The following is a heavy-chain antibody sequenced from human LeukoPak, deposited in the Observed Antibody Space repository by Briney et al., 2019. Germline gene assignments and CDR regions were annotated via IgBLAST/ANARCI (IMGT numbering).Heavy chain of an antibody. D-gene: IGHD5-24*01. CDR2: IYYSGST. Sequence: SETLSLTCTVSGGFISSYYWSWIRQPPGKGLEWIGYIYYSGSTNYNPSLKSRVTISVDTSKNQFSLKLSSVTAADTAVYYCARSYPGMAYAFDIWGQGTMVTVSS. V-gene: IGHV4-59*01. J-gene: IGHJ3*02. CDR3: ARSYPGMAYAFDI. CDR1: GGFISSYY.